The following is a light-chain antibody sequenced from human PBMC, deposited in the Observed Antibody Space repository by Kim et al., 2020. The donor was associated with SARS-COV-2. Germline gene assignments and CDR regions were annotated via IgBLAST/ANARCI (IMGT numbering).Light chain of an antibody. CDR1: SGSIASNY. V-gene: IGLV6-57*03. J-gene: IGLJ2*01. CDR3: QSYDSSNVV. Sequence: GKTVNISCTRSSGSIASNYVQWYQQRPGSAPTTVIYEDNQRPSVVPDRFSGSIDSSSNSASLTIAGLKTEDEADYYCQSYDSSNVVFGGGTQLTVL. CDR2: EDN.